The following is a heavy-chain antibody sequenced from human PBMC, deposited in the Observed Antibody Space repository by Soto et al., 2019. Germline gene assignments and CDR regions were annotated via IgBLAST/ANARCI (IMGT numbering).Heavy chain of an antibody. D-gene: IGHD3-10*01. Sequence: DVQLLESGGGFVQPGGSLRLSCAASQFTFSTYAITWVRQAPGKGLEWFSLISGSGGSTYYADSVKGRFTISRDNSKNTLYLQMDSLRADDTAVYYCAKVHGSGNYHNFPDYWGQGTLVTVSS. CDR2: ISGSGGST. CDR1: QFTFSTYA. CDR3: AKVHGSGNYHNFPDY. V-gene: IGHV3-23*01. J-gene: IGHJ4*02.